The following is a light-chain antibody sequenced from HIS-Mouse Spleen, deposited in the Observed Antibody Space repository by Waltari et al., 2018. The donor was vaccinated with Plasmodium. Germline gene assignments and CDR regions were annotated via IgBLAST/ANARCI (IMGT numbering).Light chain of an antibody. CDR3: NSRDSSGNHQV. Sequence: SSELTQDPAVSVALGQTVRITCQGDSLRSYYASWYQQKPGQAPVLVSYGKNNLPSGIPERFAGSSSGNTASLTITGAQAEDEADYYCNSRDSSGNHQVFGGGTKLTVL. J-gene: IGLJ3*02. CDR2: GKN. V-gene: IGLV3-19*01. CDR1: SLRSYY.